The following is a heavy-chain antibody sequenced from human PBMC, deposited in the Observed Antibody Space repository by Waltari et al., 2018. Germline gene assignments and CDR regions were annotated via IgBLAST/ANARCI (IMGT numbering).Heavy chain of an antibody. CDR2: IFYDGSP. V-gene: IGHV4-39*01. CDR3: ARHGYYGSGSFHI. J-gene: IGHJ3*02. CDR1: DGSITSSSYY. D-gene: IGHD3-10*01. Sequence: QLPLQESGPGRVKPSETLSLTCIVSDGSITSSSYYWAWIRRPPGTGLEWIGSIFYDGSPYYNPSLKSRVTIAVDTSKSHFSLKLISVIAADTAVYYCARHGYYGSGSFHIWGQGTMLTVSS.